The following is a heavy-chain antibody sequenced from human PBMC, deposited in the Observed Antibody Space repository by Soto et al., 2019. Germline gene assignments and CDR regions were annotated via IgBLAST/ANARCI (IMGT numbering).Heavy chain of an antibody. V-gene: IGHV3-15*07. D-gene: IGHD3-10*01. Sequence: EVQLVESGGGLVKPGGSLRLSCVASGFSFTNAWMNWARQAPGKGLEWVGRIRRQTGGETTEYAAPVKGRFTISRDDSRDTMYLQMNSLKTEDAAVYYWTTDPIASRAVHPGRGWLDPWGQRTLVTVSS. CDR2: IRRQTGGETT. J-gene: IGHJ5*02. CDR3: TTDPIASRAVHPGRGWLDP. CDR1: GFSFTNAW.